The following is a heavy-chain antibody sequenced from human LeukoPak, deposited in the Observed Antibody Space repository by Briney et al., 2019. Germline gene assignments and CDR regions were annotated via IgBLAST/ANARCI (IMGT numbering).Heavy chain of an antibody. V-gene: IGHV1-8*03. D-gene: IGHD2-2*01. J-gene: IGHJ6*03. Sequence: GASVKVSCKASGYTSTSYDINWVRQATGQGLEWMGWMNPSSGNTGYAQKFQGRVTITRNTSISTAYMELSSLRSEDTAVYYCARGRRQYQLLHYYYYYYMDVWGKGTTVTVSS. CDR2: MNPSSGNT. CDR1: GYTSTSYD. CDR3: ARGRRQYQLLHYYYYYYMDV.